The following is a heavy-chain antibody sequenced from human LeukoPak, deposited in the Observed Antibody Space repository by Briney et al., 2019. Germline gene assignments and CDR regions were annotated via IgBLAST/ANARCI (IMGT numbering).Heavy chain of an antibody. D-gene: IGHD2-15*01. Sequence: GASVKVSCKVSGYTLTELSMHWVRQAPGKGLEWMGGFDPEDGETIYAQKFQGRVTMTEDTSTDTAYMELSSLRSEDTAVYYCATSHCSGGSCYSSYYCYMDVWGKGTTVTVSS. CDR2: FDPEDGET. J-gene: IGHJ6*03. CDR3: ATSHCSGGSCYSSYYCYMDV. CDR1: GYTLTELS. V-gene: IGHV1-24*01.